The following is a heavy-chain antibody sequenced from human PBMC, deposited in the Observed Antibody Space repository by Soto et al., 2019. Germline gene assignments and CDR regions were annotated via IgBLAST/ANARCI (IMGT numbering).Heavy chain of an antibody. CDR3: ARDSYYYDSSGYLDY. CDR2: TDYRSKWYN. D-gene: IGHD3-22*01. J-gene: IGHJ4*02. Sequence: SQTLSLTCAISGDSVSSNSAAWNWIRQSPSRGLEWLGRTDYRSKWYNDYAVSVKSRITINPDTYKNQFSLQLNFVTPEDTAVYYCARDSYYYDSSGYLDYWGQGTLVTVSS. CDR1: GDSVSSNSAA. V-gene: IGHV6-1*01.